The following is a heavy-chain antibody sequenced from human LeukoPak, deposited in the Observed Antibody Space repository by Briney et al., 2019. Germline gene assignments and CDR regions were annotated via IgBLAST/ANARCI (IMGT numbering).Heavy chain of an antibody. J-gene: IGHJ4*02. CDR2: INPNTGGT. V-gene: IGHV1-2*02. D-gene: IGHD2-2*01. CDR1: GYTFSGYF. Sequence: ASVKDSCKASGYTFSGYFMHWVRQAPGQGLEWMGWINPNTGGTNYAQKFQGRVTMTRDTSISTAYMELRRLKSDDTAVYYCARGCSNPSYRGSFVNYWGQGTLVTVSS. CDR3: ARGCSNPSYRGSFVNY.